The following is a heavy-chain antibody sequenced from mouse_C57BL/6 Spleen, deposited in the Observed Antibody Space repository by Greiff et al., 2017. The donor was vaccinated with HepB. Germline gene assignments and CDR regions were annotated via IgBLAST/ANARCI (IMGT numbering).Heavy chain of an antibody. CDR1: GYTFTDYY. J-gene: IGHJ1*03. CDR3: ARSDYYGSSYDWYFDV. D-gene: IGHD1-1*01. V-gene: IGHV1-76*01. Sequence: QVQLQQSGAELVRPGASVKLSCKASGYTFTDYYINWVKQRPGQGLEWIARIYPGSGNTYYNEKFKGKATLTAEKSSSTAYMQLSSLTSEDSAVYFCARSDYYGSSYDWYFDVWGTGTTVTVSS. CDR2: IYPGSGNT.